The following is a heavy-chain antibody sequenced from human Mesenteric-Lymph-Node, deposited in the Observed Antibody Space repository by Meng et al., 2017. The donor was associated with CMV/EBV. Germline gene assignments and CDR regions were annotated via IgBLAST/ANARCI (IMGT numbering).Heavy chain of an antibody. J-gene: IGHJ4*02. V-gene: IGHV5-51*01. CDR3: ASTPYSSRFDY. D-gene: IGHD6-19*01. Sequence: CKGSGYSFPSYWIGWVRQVPGRGLEWMGIIYPGDSATRSSPSFQGQVPFSADKSISTAYLQWSSLKASDTATYYCASTPYSSRFDYWGQGTLVTVSS. CDR2: IYPGDSAT. CDR1: GYSFPSYW.